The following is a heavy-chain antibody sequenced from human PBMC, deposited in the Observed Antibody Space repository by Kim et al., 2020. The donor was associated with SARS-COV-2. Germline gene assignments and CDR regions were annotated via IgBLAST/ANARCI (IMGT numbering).Heavy chain of an antibody. V-gene: IGHV7-4-1*02. D-gene: IGHD3-9*01. CDR1: GYTFTSYA. Sequence: ASVKVSCKASGYTFTSYAMNWVRQAPGQGLEWMGWINTNTGNPTYAQGFTGRFVFSLDTSVSTAYLQISSLKAEDTAVYYCARGNYDIFDYYYYGMDVWGQGTTVTFSS. CDR3: ARGNYDIFDYYYYGMDV. CDR2: INTNTGNP. J-gene: IGHJ6*02.